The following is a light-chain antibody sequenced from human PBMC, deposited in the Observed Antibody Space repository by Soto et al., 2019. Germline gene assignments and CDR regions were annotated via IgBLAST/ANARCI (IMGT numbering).Light chain of an antibody. CDR2: DVT. Sequence: QSALTQPASVSGSPGQSITISCTGTSSDVGGYNYVSWYQQHPGTAPKLMISDVTNRPSGVSNRFSGSKSGNTASLTISGLQAEDEAEYYCSSYTTSTTLVFGTGTKVTVL. V-gene: IGLV2-14*03. J-gene: IGLJ1*01. CDR1: SSDVGGYNY. CDR3: SSYTTSTTLV.